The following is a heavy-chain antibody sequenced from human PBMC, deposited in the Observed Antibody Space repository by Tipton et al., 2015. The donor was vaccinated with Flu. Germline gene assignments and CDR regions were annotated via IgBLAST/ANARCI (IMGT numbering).Heavy chain of an antibody. J-gene: IGHJ4*02. CDR3: AKLVYFDSSGYYRYYFDY. Sequence: TLSLTCSVSGSSIGSDYYWGWIRQPPGQGLEWIGNIHYSGSPHYNPSLKSRVTISVDTSKNQFSLRLTSVTAADTAVYYCAKLVYFDSSGYYRYYFDYWGQGTLVTVST. CDR1: GSSIGSDYY. CDR2: IHYSGSP. D-gene: IGHD3-22*01. V-gene: IGHV4-38-2*01.